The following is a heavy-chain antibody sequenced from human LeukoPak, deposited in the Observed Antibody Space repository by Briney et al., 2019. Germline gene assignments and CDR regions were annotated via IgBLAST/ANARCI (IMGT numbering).Heavy chain of an antibody. CDR2: IYHSGST. CDR1: GAALSEYY. Sequence: SETLSLTCAVYGAALSEYYWSWVRQPPGKGLEWIGEIYHSGSTNYNPSLKSRVTISVDKSKNQFSLKLSSVTAADTVVYYCARGGGYSYGIDYWGQGTLVTVSS. J-gene: IGHJ4*02. CDR3: ARGGGYSYGIDY. V-gene: IGHV4-34*01. D-gene: IGHD5-18*01.